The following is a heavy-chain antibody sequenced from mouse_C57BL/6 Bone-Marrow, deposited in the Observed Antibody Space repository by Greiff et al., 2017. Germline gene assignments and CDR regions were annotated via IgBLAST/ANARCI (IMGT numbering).Heavy chain of an antibody. D-gene: IGHD1-1*01. Sequence: EVQLQQSGPELVKPGDSVKISCKASGYSFTGYFMNWVMQSHGKSLEWIGRINPYNGDTFYTQKFKGKATLTVDKSSSTAHMELRSLTSEDSAVYYCAREVKFITTVVPYPMDYWGQGTSVTVSS. J-gene: IGHJ4*01. V-gene: IGHV1-20*01. CDR1: GYSFTGYF. CDR3: AREVKFITTVVPYPMDY. CDR2: INPYNGDT.